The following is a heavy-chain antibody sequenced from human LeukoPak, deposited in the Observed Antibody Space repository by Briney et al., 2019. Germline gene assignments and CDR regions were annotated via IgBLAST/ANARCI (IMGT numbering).Heavy chain of an antibody. CDR3: ARDLGGIVEADAFDI. D-gene: IGHD3-22*01. V-gene: IGHV1-18*01. Sequence: ASVKVSCEASGYTFTSYGISWVRQAPGQGLEWMGWISAYNGNTNYAQKLQGRVTMTTDTSTSTAYMELRSLRSDDTAVYYCARDLGGIVEADAFDIWGQGTMVTVSS. J-gene: IGHJ3*02. CDR2: ISAYNGNT. CDR1: GYTFTSYG.